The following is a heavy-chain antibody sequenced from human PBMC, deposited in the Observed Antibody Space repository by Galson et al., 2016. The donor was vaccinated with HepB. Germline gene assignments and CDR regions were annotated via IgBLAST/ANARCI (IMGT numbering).Heavy chain of an antibody. Sequence: SLRLSCAASGFIFSNYAMTWVRQAPGKGLEWVSTIRDAGDTTYYADSVKGRFTVSRDDSKNTLYLQLNSLRAEDTALYFCVQDWISRNNYCADDCLAHWGQGALVTVSS. CDR3: VQDWISRNNYCADDCLAH. V-gene: IGHV3-23*01. CDR1: GFIFSNYA. D-gene: IGHD2-21*02. J-gene: IGHJ4*02. CDR2: IRDAGDTT.